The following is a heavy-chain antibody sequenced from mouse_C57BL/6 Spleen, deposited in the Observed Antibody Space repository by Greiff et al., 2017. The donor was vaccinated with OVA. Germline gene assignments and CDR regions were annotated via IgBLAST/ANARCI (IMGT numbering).Heavy chain of an antibody. V-gene: IGHV1-59*01. CDR1: GYTFTSYW. Sequence: VQLQQPGAELERPGTSVKLSCKASGYTFTSYWMHWVKQRPGQGLEWIGVIDPSDSYTNYNQKFKGKATLTVDTSSSTAYMQLSSLTSEDSAVYYCARHYGSSYWYFDVWGTGTTVTVSS. CDR2: IDPSDSYT. D-gene: IGHD1-1*01. J-gene: IGHJ1*03. CDR3: ARHYGSSYWYFDV.